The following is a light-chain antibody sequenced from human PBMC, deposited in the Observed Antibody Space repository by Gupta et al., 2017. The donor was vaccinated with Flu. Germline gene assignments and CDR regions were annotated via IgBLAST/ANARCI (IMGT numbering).Light chain of an antibody. CDR2: DAS. V-gene: IGKV3-11*01. CDR3: QKRSNWPPYT. CDR1: QSVRTY. Sequence: EIVLTQSLATLSLSPGERATLFCRASQSVRTYLAWYQHKPGQAPRLLIYDASNRATGSPARFSGSGSGTDFTLTISSLEPEDFAVYYCQKRSNWPPYTFGQGTRLEIK. J-gene: IGKJ2*01.